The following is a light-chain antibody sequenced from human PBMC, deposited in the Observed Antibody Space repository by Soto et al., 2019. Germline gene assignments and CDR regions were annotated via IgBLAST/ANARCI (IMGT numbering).Light chain of an antibody. CDR2: AAS. CDR3: QQYYSYPFT. J-gene: IGKJ3*01. V-gene: IGKV1-8*01. Sequence: IQMTQSPSSLSASVGDRVTITCQASQGISGELNWYQQKPGKAPKLLIYAASTLQSGVPSRFSGSGSGTDFTLTISCLQSEDFATYYCQQYYSYPFTFGPGTKVDIK. CDR1: QGISGE.